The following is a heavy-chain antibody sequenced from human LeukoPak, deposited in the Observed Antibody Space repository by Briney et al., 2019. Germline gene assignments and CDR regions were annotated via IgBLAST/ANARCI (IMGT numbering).Heavy chain of an antibody. CDR1: GHTFTGYY. J-gene: IGHJ5*02. V-gene: IGHV1-2*02. CDR2: INSDSGFT. Sequence: AASVKVSCKASGHTFTGYYMNWVRQAPGQGLEWMGWINSDSGFTKYAQKFQGRVTMTRDTSITTVYMDLTRLTSDDTAVYYCARNFDMKGFDPWGQGTLVTVSS. CDR3: ARNFDMKGFDP. D-gene: IGHD3-9*01.